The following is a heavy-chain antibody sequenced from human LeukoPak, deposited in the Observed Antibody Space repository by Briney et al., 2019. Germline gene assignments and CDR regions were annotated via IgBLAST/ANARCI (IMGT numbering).Heavy chain of an antibody. CDR3: ARGGDGYDQIDY. D-gene: IGHD5-24*01. CDR1: GHTFTRYY. CDR2: INPSGGST. V-gene: IGHV1-46*01. J-gene: IGHJ4*02. Sequence: ASVKVSCKASGHTFTRYYMHWVRQAPGQGPEWMGIINPSGGSTSYAQKFQARVTMTRDTSTSTVYMELSSLRFEDTAVYYCARGGDGYDQIDYWGQGTLVTVSS.